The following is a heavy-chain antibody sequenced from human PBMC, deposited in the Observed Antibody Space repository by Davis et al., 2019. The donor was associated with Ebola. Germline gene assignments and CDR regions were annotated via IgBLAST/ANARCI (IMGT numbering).Heavy chain of an antibody. CDR2: ISGSGGST. D-gene: IGHD2-21*02. CDR1: GFTFSSYA. V-gene: IGHV3-23*01. CDR3: AKDLFSAVTSSDAFDF. J-gene: IGHJ3*01. Sequence: GESLKISCAASGFTFSSYAMSWVRQAPGKGLEWVSAISGSGGSTYYADSVKGRFTISRDNSKNTLYLQMNSLRAEDTAVYYCAKDLFSAVTSSDAFDFWGQGTMVIVSS.